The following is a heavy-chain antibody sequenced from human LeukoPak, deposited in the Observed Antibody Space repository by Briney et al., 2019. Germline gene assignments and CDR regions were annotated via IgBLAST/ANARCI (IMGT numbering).Heavy chain of an antibody. D-gene: IGHD2-2*01. CDR1: GGTFTYYA. J-gene: IGHJ3*02. Sequence: SVKVSCKASGGTFTYYAISWVRQAPGQGLEWMGRIIPILGIVNYAQKFQGRVTITADKSTSTAYMELSSLRSEDTAVYYCASQYQLLHIDAFDIWGQGTMVTVSS. V-gene: IGHV1-69*04. CDR3: ASQYQLLHIDAFDI. CDR2: IIPILGIV.